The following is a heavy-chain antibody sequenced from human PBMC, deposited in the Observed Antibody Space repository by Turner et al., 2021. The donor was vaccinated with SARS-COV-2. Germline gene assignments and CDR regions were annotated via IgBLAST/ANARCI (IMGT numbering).Heavy chain of an antibody. D-gene: IGHD2-2*01. CDR3: ARAREDIVVVPAAMRSGYYGMDV. Sequence: QVQLVQSGAEVKKPGSPVKVSCKASGGTFSSYAISWVRQAPGQGLEWMGGIIPIFGTAKYAQKFQGRVTITADESTSTAYMELSSLRSEDTAVYYCARAREDIVVVPAAMRSGYYGMDVWGQGTTVTVSS. CDR2: IIPIFGTA. J-gene: IGHJ6*02. CDR1: GGTFSSYA. V-gene: IGHV1-69*01.